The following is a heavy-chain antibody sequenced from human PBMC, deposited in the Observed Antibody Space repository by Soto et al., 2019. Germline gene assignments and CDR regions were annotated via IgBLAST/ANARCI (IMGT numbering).Heavy chain of an antibody. D-gene: IGHD3-22*01. CDR2: ISYDGSNK. CDR3: ARDSIVVVITIVAYYYGMDV. Sequence: SCKASGYTFTSYYMHWVRQAPGKGLEWVAVISYDGSNKYYADSVKGRFTISRDNSKNTLYLQMNSLRAEDTAVYYCARDSIVVVITIVAYYYGMDVWGQGTTVTVSS. V-gene: IGHV3-30-3*01. CDR1: GYTFTSYY. J-gene: IGHJ6*02.